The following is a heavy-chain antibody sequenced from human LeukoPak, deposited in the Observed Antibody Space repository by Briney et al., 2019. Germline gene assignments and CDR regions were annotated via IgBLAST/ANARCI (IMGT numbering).Heavy chain of an antibody. V-gene: IGHV3-66*01. CDR2: IYSGGNA. CDR3: ARVHSDIFTGYFDY. CDR1: GFTVSSNY. J-gene: IGHJ4*02. D-gene: IGHD3-9*01. Sequence: PGGSLRLSCAASGFTVSSNYMSWVRQAPGKGLEWVSLIYSGGNAYYADSVKGRFTISRDNSKNTLYLLTNSLRAEDTAVYYCARVHSDIFTGYFDYWGQGTLVTVSS.